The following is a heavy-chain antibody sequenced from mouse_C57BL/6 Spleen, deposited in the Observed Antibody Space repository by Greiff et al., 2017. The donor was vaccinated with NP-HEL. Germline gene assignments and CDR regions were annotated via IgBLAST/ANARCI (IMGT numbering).Heavy chain of an antibody. CDR3: AREVGLRLYYFDY. CDR2: IDPSDSCT. Sequence: QVQLQQPGAELVRPGTSVKLSCKASGYTFTNYWMHWVKQRPGQGLEWIGVIDPSDSCTNYNQKFKGKATLTVDTSSSTASMQLSSLTSEDSAVDYFAREVGLRLYYFDYWGQGTTLTVSS. J-gene: IGHJ2*01. D-gene: IGHD2-4*01. CDR1: GYTFTNYW. V-gene: IGHV1-59*01.